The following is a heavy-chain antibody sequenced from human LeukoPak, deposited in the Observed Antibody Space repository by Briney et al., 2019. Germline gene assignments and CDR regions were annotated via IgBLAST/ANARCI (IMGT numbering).Heavy chain of an antibody. CDR2: IRYDGSNK. V-gene: IGHV3-30*02. Sequence: GGSLRLSCAASGFTFSTYGIDWVRQAPGTGLEWVSFIRYDGSNKYYADSVKGRFAISRDNSKNTLYLQMDTLRAEDTAVYYCARRYSSGGNDYWGQGTLVTVSS. J-gene: IGHJ4*02. CDR1: GFTFSTYG. D-gene: IGHD6-25*01. CDR3: ARRYSSGGNDY.